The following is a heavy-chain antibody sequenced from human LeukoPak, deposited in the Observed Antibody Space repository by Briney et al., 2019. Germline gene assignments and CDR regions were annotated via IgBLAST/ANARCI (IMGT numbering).Heavy chain of an antibody. CDR3: ARHGGHYQSDD. CDR2: INHSGST. D-gene: IGHD2-21*01. Sequence: SETLSLTCAVYGGSFSGYYWSWIRQPPGKGLEWIGEINHSGSTNYNPSLKSRVTISVDTSKNQFSLKLSSVAAADTAVYYCARHGGHYQSDDWGQGTLVTVSS. V-gene: IGHV4-34*01. J-gene: IGHJ4*02. CDR1: GGSFSGYY.